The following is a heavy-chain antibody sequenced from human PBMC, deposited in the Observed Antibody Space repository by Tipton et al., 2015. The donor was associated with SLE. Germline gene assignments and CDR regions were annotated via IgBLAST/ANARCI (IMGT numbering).Heavy chain of an antibody. CDR2: IWHDGSRT. CDR1: GFAFSSHG. J-gene: IGHJ5*02. V-gene: IGHV3-33*01. Sequence: SLRLSCTASGFAFSSHGMHWVRQAPGKGLEWTAVIWHDGSRTLYADSVKGRFTISRDNSKNTLYLQMDSLRAEDTAVYFCVRDLDLWGQGTLVTVSS. CDR3: VRDLDL.